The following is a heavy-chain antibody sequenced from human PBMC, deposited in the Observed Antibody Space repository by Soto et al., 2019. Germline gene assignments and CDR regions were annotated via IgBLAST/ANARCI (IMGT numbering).Heavy chain of an antibody. CDR2: IDPSDSYT. D-gene: IGHD1-1*01. V-gene: IGHV5-10-1*01. CDR3: ARHVVGARGWVEEPL. Sequence: GESLKLSCKASGYIFSIYWIGWVRQMPGKGLEWMGRIDPSDSYTNYSPSFQGHVTISADKSISTAYLQWSSLKASDTAMYYCARHVVGARGWVEEPLWGQGTLVTVSS. J-gene: IGHJ4*02. CDR1: GYIFSIYW.